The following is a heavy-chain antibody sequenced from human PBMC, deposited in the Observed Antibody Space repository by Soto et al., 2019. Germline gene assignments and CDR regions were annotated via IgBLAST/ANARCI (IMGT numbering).Heavy chain of an antibody. CDR2: INHSGST. V-gene: IGHV4-34*01. CDR3: ARAYCSGGSCYRRFDP. CDR1: GGSFSGYY. J-gene: IGHJ5*02. D-gene: IGHD2-15*01. Sequence: PSETLSLTCAVYGGSFSGYYWSWIRQPPGEGLEWIGEINHSGSTNYNPSLKSRVTISVDTSKNQFSLKLSSVTAADTAVYYCARAYCSGGSCYRRFDPWGQGTLVTVSS.